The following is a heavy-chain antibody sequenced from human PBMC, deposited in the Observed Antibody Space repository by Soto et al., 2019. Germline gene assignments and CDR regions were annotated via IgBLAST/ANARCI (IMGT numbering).Heavy chain of an antibody. D-gene: IGHD6-6*01. J-gene: IGHJ1*01. CDR2: ISGSGGST. CDR3: AKPSYIAARPIGLQH. Sequence: GGSLRLSCAASGFTFSSYAMSWERQAPGKGLGCVSAISGSGGSTYYADSVKGRFTISRDNSKNTLYLQMNSLRAEDTAVYYCAKPSYIAARPIGLQHWGQGTLVTVSS. CDR1: GFTFSSYA. V-gene: IGHV3-23*01.